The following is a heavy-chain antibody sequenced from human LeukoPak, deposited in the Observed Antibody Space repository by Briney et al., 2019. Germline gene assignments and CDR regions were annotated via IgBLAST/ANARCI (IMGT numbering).Heavy chain of an antibody. D-gene: IGHD1-26*01. CDR2: ISSSGSTI. Sequence: GGSLRLSCAASGFTFSDYYMSWIRQAPGKGLEWVSYISSSGSTIYYADSVKGRFTISRDNAKNSLYLQMNSLRAEDTAVYYCAKVGSWSYGDAFDIWGQGTMVTVSS. V-gene: IGHV3-11*01. J-gene: IGHJ3*02. CDR1: GFTFSDYY. CDR3: AKVGSWSYGDAFDI.